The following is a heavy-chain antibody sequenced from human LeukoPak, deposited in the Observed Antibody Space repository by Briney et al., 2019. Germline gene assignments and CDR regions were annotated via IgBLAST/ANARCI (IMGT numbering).Heavy chain of an antibody. V-gene: IGHV3-21*01. CDR1: GFTFSSYS. CDR2: ISSSSSYI. D-gene: IGHD1-26*01. J-gene: IGHJ3*02. Sequence: GGSLRLSCAASGFTFSSYSMNWVRQAPGKGLEWVSSISSSSSYIYYADSVKGRFTSSRDNAKNSLYLQMNSLRAEDTAVYYCASTRGLSGAFDIWGQGTMVTVSS. CDR3: ASTRGLSGAFDI.